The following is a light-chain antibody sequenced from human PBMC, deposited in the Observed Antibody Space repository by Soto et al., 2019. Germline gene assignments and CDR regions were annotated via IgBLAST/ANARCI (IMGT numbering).Light chain of an antibody. CDR3: QQCYRDQWT. V-gene: IGKV1-39*01. CDR2: AAS. J-gene: IGKJ1*01. CDR1: RIIGTY. Sequence: DIQMTQSPSSLSASVGDRVTITCRASRIIGTYLNWYQQKPGRAPDLLIHAASSLQGGVPSRFSGSGSGTDFILTISSLQPEDSATYYCQQCYRDQWTFGQGTTVEVK.